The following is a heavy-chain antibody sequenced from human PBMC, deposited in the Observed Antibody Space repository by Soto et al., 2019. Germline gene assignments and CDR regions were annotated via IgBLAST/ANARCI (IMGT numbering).Heavy chain of an antibody. Sequence: PRESLKISCKGSGYSFTIYWIAWVRQIPGKGLEWMGMIYPGDSDTRYSPSFQGQVTISADKSITTAYLQWSSLSASDTAMYYCERSYSSSYYFDYWGQGSLVTVSS. J-gene: IGHJ4*02. CDR1: GYSFTIYW. V-gene: IGHV5-51*01. CDR3: ERSYSSSYYFDY. D-gene: IGHD6-6*01. CDR2: IYPGDSDT.